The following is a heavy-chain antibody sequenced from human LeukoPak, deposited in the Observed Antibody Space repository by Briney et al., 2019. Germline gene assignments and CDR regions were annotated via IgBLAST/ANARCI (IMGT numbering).Heavy chain of an antibody. D-gene: IGHD4/OR15-4a*01. Sequence: GGSLRLSCAASGFTFSSYSMSWVRQAPGKGLEWVSGTSDRGDYTYYADSVKGRFTISRDTSKNTLYLQMNSLRAEDSALYFCAKKAQYDGHYPLDYWGQGTLVTVSA. CDR2: TSDRGDYT. CDR1: GFTFSSYS. CDR3: AKKAQYDGHYPLDY. V-gene: IGHV3-23*01. J-gene: IGHJ4*02.